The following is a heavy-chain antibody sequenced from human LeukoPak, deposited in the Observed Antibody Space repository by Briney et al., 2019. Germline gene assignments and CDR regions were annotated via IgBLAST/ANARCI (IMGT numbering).Heavy chain of an antibody. V-gene: IGHV4-59*08. Sequence: SETLSLTCTVSGGSISSYYWSWIRQPPGKGLEWIGYIYYSGSTNYNPSLKSRVTISVDTSKNQFSLKLSSVTAADTAVYYCARHVTILGVPDPWGQGTLVTVSS. D-gene: IGHD3-3*01. J-gene: IGHJ5*02. CDR3: ARHVTILGVPDP. CDR2: IYYSGST. CDR1: GGSISSYY.